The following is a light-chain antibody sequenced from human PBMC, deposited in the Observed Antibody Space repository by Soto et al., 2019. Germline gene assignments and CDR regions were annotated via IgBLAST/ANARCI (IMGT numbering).Light chain of an antibody. CDR2: GNN. V-gene: IGLV1-40*01. CDR1: SSNFGAGYA. CDR3: QSHDSSLSGSV. Sequence: QSVLTQPLSVSGAPGQRVTISCSGSSSNFGAGYAVQWYQQLPGTAPKLLIYGNNNRPSGVPDRFSGSKSGTSASLAITGLQAEDEADYYCQSHDSSLSGSVFGTGTKVTVL. J-gene: IGLJ1*01.